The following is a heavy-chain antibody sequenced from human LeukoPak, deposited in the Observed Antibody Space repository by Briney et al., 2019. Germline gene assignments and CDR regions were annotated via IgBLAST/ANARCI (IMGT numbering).Heavy chain of an antibody. J-gene: IGHJ4*02. CDR1: GYTLTELS. Sequence: GASVKVSCKVSGYTLTELSMHWARQAPGKGLEWMGGFDPEDGETIYAQKFQGRVTMTEDTSTDTAYMELSSLRSEDTAVYYCATSLKRYCSSTSCQDYWGQGTLVTVPS. CDR3: ATSLKRYCSSTSCQDY. V-gene: IGHV1-24*01. D-gene: IGHD2-2*01. CDR2: FDPEDGET.